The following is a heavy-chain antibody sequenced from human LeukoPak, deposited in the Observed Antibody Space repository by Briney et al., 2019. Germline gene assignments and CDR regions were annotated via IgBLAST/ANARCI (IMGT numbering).Heavy chain of an antibody. J-gene: IGHJ4*02. V-gene: IGHV4-34*01. CDR2: INHGGST. CDR1: GGSFSGYY. CDR3: ARLVNVYCYGSGSQDY. D-gene: IGHD3-10*01. Sequence: SGTLSLTCAVYGGSFSGYYWSWIRQPPGKGLEWIGEINHGGSTNYNPSLKSRVTISVDTSKNQFSLKLSSVTAADTAVYYCARLVNVYCYGSGSQDYWGQGTLVTVSS.